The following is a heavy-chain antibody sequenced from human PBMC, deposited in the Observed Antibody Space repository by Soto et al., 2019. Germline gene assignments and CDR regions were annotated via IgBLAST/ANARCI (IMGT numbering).Heavy chain of an antibody. J-gene: IGHJ6*02. V-gene: IGHV3-30*18. D-gene: IGHD4-17*01. Sequence: QVQLVESGGGVVHPGRSLRLSCAASGFTFRNYGMHWVRQAPGKGLEWVAVISFVGSNKKYADSVKGRFTFSRDNSKNTLYLQINNLRAEDTAVYYCAKEADTVGFYYGMDVWGQGTTVTVSS. CDR1: GFTFRNYG. CDR2: ISFVGSNK. CDR3: AKEADTVGFYYGMDV.